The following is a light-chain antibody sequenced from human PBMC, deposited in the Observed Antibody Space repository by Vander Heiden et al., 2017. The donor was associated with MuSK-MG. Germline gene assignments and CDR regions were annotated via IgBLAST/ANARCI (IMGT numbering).Light chain of an antibody. CDR3: QQYNSNAWT. CDR2: KAS. V-gene: IGKV1-5*03. Sequence: DHQMPQSPSTLSASVGDRVTITCRASQSISSWLAWYQQKPGKAPKLLIYKASSLESGVPSRFSGSGSGTEFTLTISSLQPDDFATYYCQQYNSNAWTFGQGTKVEIK. J-gene: IGKJ1*01. CDR1: QSISSW.